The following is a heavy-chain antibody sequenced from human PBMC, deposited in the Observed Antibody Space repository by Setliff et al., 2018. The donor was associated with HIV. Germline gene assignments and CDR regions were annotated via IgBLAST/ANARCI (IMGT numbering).Heavy chain of an antibody. CDR3: TTAFNVILGNHFDY. D-gene: IGHD2-15*01. CDR1: GYSISNGYY. CDR2: IYTSGST. Sequence: SETLSLTCSVSGYSISNGYYGSWIRQPAGKGLEWIGHIYTSGSTNYNPSLKSRVTISVDTSKNQFSLTLRSLTAADTAVYYCTTAFNVILGNHFDYWGQGTLVTVSS. V-gene: IGHV4-4*07. J-gene: IGHJ4*02.